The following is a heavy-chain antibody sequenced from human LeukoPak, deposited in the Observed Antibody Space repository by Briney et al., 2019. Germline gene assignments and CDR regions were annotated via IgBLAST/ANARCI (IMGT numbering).Heavy chain of an antibody. D-gene: IGHD2-2*01. CDR2: INPNSGGT. Sequence: ASVKVSCKASGYTFTGYYMHWVRQAPGQGLEWMGWINPNSGGTNYAQKFQGRVTMTRDTSISTAYMELSRLKSDDTAVYYCARDSQRNIVVVPAAYPNWFDPWGQGTLVTVSS. J-gene: IGHJ5*02. CDR1: GYTFTGYY. V-gene: IGHV1-2*02. CDR3: ARDSQRNIVVVPAAYPNWFDP.